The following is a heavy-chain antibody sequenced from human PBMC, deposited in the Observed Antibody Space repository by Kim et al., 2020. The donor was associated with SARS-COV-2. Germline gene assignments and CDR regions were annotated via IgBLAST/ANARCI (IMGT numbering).Heavy chain of an antibody. Sequence: SVKVSCKASGGTFSSYAISWVRQAPGQGLEWMGGIIPIFGTANYAQKFQGRVTITADESTSTAYMELSSLRSEDTAVYYCASRHYDFWSGYYDRGWFDPWGQGTLVTVSS. CDR2: IIPIFGTA. V-gene: IGHV1-69*13. J-gene: IGHJ5*02. CDR3: ASRHYDFWSGYYDRGWFDP. CDR1: GGTFSSYA. D-gene: IGHD3-3*01.